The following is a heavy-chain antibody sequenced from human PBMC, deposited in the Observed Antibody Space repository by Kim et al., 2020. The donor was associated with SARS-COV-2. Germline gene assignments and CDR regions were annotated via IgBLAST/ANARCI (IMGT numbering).Heavy chain of an antibody. J-gene: IGHJ4*02. D-gene: IGHD2-8*02. V-gene: IGHV4-59*01. Sequence: TYHPSLKGRVTISVDTSKNQFSLKLSSVTAADTAVYYCAGSGGGGYFDYWGQGTLVTVSS. CDR3: AGSGGGGYFDY.